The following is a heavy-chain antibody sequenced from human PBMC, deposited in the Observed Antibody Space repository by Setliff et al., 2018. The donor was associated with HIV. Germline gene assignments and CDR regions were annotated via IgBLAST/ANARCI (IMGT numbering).Heavy chain of an antibody. CDR1: GYTFTGYY. V-gene: IGHV1-2*02. CDR3: ARDRYYDSSGYYWFDAFDI. CDR2: INPNSGGT. D-gene: IGHD3-22*01. Sequence: ASVKVSCKASGYTFTGYYMHWVRQAPGQGLEWMRWINPNSGGTNYAQKFQGRVTMTRDTSISTAYMELSRLRSDDTAVYYCARDRYYDSSGYYWFDAFDIWGQGTMVTVSS. J-gene: IGHJ3*02.